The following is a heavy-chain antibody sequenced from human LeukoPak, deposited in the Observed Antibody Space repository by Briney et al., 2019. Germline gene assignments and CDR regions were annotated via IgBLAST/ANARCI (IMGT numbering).Heavy chain of an antibody. J-gene: IGHJ4*02. CDR3: ARWNIRGTAHQLDF. Sequence: GGSLRLSCAASGFTLSSHWMTWVRQAPGKGLEWVANINQDASAKYYVASVRGRFTISRDNAKNSIYLQMNSLRVDDTAVYYCARWNIRGTAHQLDFWGQGTLVTVSS. D-gene: IGHD1-7*01. CDR1: GFTLSSHW. CDR2: INQDASAK. V-gene: IGHV3-7*01.